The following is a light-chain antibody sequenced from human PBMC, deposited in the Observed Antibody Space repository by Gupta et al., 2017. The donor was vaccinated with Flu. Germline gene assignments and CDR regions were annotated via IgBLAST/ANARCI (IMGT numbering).Light chain of an antibody. CDR3: QQDYCPWT. J-gene: IGKJ1*01. CDR1: KNIKTW. Sequence: DYQMTQSPSTLSASVADRVTITCRDSKNIKTWMEWFQRRPGESPKLMIYKASQGETGVPSRFSGCGYQXEFTLTXSRRQVDDFADYYTQQDYCPWTFGXGTKVEIK. CDR2: KAS. V-gene: IGKV1-5*03.